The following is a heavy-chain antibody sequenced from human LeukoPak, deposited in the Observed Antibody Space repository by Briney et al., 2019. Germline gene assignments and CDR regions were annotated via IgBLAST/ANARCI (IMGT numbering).Heavy chain of an antibody. CDR3: AREESGISIFGVVIF. V-gene: IGHV3-23*01. D-gene: IGHD3-3*01. CDR1: GFTLSSYE. J-gene: IGHJ4*02. Sequence: GGSLRLSCTVSGFTLSSYEMTWFRQAPGKGLEWVSSIGYGGSDTHYADSVKGPFTLSRDNSKNTLYLQMNSLGDEDTAVYYCAREESGISIFGVVIFWGQGTLVTVSS. CDR2: IGYGGSDT.